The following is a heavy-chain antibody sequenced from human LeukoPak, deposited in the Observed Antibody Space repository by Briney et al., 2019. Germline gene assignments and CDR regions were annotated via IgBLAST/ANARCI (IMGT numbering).Heavy chain of an antibody. CDR1: GGTFSSYA. V-gene: IGHV1-69*04. CDR2: IIPILGIA. D-gene: IGHD6-13*01. CDR3: AREDSSWYSGMDV. J-gene: IGHJ6*02. Sequence: AASVKVSCKASGGTFSSYAISWVRQAPGQGLEWMGRIIPILGIANYAQKFQGRVTITADKSTSTAYMELSSLRSEDTAVYYCAREDSSWYSGMDVWGQGTTVTVSS.